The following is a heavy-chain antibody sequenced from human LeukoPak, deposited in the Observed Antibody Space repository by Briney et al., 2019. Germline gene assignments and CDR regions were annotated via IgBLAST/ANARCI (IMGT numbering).Heavy chain of an antibody. CDR2: ISSSSYI. V-gene: IGHV3-21*01. Sequence: GGSLRLSCAASGFTFSSYSMNWVRQAPGKGLEWVSSISSSSYIYYADSVKGRFTISRDNAKNSLYLQMNSLRAEDTAVYYCARDSNWNYVIYYYHGMDVWGQGTTVTVSS. CDR3: ARDSNWNYVIYYYHGMDV. CDR1: GFTFSSYS. J-gene: IGHJ6*02. D-gene: IGHD1-7*01.